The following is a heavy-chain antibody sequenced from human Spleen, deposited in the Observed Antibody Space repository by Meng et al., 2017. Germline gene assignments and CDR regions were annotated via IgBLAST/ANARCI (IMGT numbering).Heavy chain of an antibody. CDR2: ISGSGGET. J-gene: IGHJ6*02. CDR1: GFTFNDYA. CDR3: AKELGYCSSTGCYGYYYYYGMDV. V-gene: IGHV3-23*01. D-gene: IGHD2-2*01. Sequence: GESLKISCAASGFTFNDYAINWVRQAPGKGLEWVSAISGSGGETYYADSVKGRFTISRDNSRNLVYLHMSSLRAEDTALYYCAKELGYCSSTGCYGYYYYYGMDVWGQGTTVTVCS.